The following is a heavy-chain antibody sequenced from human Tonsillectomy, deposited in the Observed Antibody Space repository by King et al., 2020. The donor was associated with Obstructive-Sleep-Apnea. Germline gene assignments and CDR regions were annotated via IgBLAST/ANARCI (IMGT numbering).Heavy chain of an antibody. Sequence: QLQESGPGLVKPSETLSLTCTVSGGSISSYYWSWIRQPPGKGLEWIGYIYYSGSTNYNPSLKSRVTISVDTSKNQFSLKLSSVTAADTAMYYCASLHMYSFDYWGQGTLVTVSS. J-gene: IGHJ4*02. V-gene: IGHV4-59*01. CDR3: ASLHMYSFDY. CDR2: IYYSGST. D-gene: IGHD1-26*01. CDR1: GGSISSYY.